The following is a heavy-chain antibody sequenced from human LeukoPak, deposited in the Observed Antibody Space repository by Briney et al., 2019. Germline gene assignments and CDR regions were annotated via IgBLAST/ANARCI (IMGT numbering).Heavy chain of an antibody. CDR1: GFTFSSYG. Sequence: GGSLRLSCAASGFTFSSYGMHWVRQAPGKGLEWVALIWYDGSSKHYADSVRGRFTISRDNSKNTLYLQLNSLRAEDTAVYYCARDFELSHWGQGTLVTVSS. CDR2: IWYDGSSK. V-gene: IGHV3-33*01. J-gene: IGHJ4*02. CDR3: ARDFELSH. D-gene: IGHD3-16*02.